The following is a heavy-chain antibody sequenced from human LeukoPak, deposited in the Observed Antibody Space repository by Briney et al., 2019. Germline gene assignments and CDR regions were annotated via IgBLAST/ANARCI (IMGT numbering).Heavy chain of an antibody. J-gene: IGHJ4*02. D-gene: IGHD6-13*01. CDR2: INHSGST. Sequence: SETLSLTCAVYGGSFSGYYWSWIRQPPGKGLEWIGEINHSGSTNYNPSLKSRVTISVDTSKNQFSLKLSSVTAADTAVYYCARDVLAAPGTFDYWGQGTLVTVSS. CDR3: ARDVLAAPGTFDY. V-gene: IGHV4-34*01. CDR1: GGSFSGYY.